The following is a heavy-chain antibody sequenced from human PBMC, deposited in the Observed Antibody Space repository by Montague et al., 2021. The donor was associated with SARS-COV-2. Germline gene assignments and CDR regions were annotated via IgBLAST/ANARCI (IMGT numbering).Heavy chain of an antibody. J-gene: IGHJ4*02. Sequence: SETLSLTCTVAGDSISSTDYYWGRQRQPPGQRLVWIGTIYHTGITHHNPSLKSPVTLSVDTSKNQLALNTTSVTAADTAGYFRVRVAWFGELSLADYWGQGTLVAVSS. CDR2: IYHTGIT. V-gene: IGHV4-39*06. CDR1: GDSISSTDYY. D-gene: IGHD3-10*01. CDR3: VRVAWFGELSLADY.